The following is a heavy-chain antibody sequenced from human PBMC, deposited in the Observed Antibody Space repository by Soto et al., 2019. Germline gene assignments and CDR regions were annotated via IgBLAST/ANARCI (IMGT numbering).Heavy chain of an antibody. Sequence: QLQLQESGPGLVKPSETLSLTCTVSGGSISSSSYYWGWIRQPPGKGLEWIGSIYYSGSTYYTPSLKSRVTIPVDTSNNQFPLKLSSVTAADTAVYYCARRGRDDYGDINWFDPWGQGTLVTVSS. CDR2: IYYSGST. CDR1: GGSISSSSYY. V-gene: IGHV4-39*01. J-gene: IGHJ5*02. D-gene: IGHD4-17*01. CDR3: ARRGRDDYGDINWFDP.